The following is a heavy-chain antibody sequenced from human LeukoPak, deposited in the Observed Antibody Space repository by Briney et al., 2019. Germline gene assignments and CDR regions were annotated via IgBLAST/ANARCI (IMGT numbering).Heavy chain of an antibody. CDR1: GGSISTSSYY. V-gene: IGHV4-39*01. CDR3: ASNEWSGYYFDY. Sequence: SETLSLTCTVSGGSISTSSYYWGWVRQPPGKGLEWIGSMYYSGSTYYNPSLKSRVTISVDTSKNQVSLKLSSVTAADTALYYCASNEWSGYYFDYWGQGTLVTVSS. J-gene: IGHJ4*02. D-gene: IGHD3-3*01. CDR2: MYYSGST.